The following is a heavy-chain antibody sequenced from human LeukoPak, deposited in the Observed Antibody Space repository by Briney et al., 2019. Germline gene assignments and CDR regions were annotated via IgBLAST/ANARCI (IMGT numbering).Heavy chain of an antibody. D-gene: IGHD2-21*02. V-gene: IGHV4-30-4*01. CDR2: IYYSGST. J-gene: IGHJ4*02. CDR3: ARARSAVVTTFDY. CDR1: GGSISNGDYY. Sequence: SETLSLTRTVSGGSISNGDYYWSWIRQPPGKGLEWIGYIYYSGSTYYNPSLKSRVTISVDTSKNQFSLKLSSVTAADTAVYYCARARSAVVTTFDYWGQGTLVTVSS.